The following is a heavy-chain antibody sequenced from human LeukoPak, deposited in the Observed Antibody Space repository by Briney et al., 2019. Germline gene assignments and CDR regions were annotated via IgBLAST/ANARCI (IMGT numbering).Heavy chain of an antibody. D-gene: IGHD3-22*01. Sequence: PGGSLRLSCGASGFKFSSCWMTWVRQAPGKGLEWVATIKQDGSGKYYVDSVKGRFTISRDNAKNSLYLQMNSLRAEDTAVYYCARDKGIDEYYYDSSGSHFDYWGQGTLVTVSS. J-gene: IGHJ4*02. CDR3: ARDKGIDEYYYDSSGSHFDY. V-gene: IGHV3-7*01. CDR1: GFKFSSCW. CDR2: IKQDGSGK.